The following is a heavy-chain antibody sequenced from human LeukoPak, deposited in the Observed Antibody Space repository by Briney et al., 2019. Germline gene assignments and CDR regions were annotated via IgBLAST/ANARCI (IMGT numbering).Heavy chain of an antibody. J-gene: IGHJ4*02. CDR3: AREAYQLLNAVDY. CDR2: INPNSGGT. CDR1: GYTFTGYY. D-gene: IGHD2-2*01. V-gene: IGHV1-2*02. Sequence: ASVKVSCKASGYTFTGYYMHWVRQAPGQGLEWMGWINPNSGGTNYAQKFQGRVTMTRGTSISTAYMELSRPRSDDTAVYYCAREAYQLLNAVDYWGQGTLVTVSS.